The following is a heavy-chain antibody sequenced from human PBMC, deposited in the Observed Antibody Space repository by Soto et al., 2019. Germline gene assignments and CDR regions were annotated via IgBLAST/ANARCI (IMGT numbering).Heavy chain of an antibody. Sequence: SETLSLTCTVSGGSISSSSYYWGWIRQPPGKGLEWIGVIYYSGSTYYNPSLKSRVTISVDTSKNQFSLKLSSVTAADTAVYYCADSTVEVEAFDIGGNGQWSPSPQ. V-gene: IGHV4-39*07. CDR1: GGSISSSSYY. CDR2: IYYSGST. CDR3: ADSTVEVEAFDI. D-gene: IGHD7-27*01. J-gene: IGHJ3*02.